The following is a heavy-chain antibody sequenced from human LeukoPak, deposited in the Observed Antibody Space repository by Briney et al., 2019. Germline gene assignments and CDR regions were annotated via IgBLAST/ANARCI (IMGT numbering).Heavy chain of an antibody. CDR1: GFTVSSNY. Sequence: GGSLRLSCAASGFTVSSNYMSWVRQAPGKGLEWVSVIYSGGSTYYADSVKGRFIISRDNSKNTLYLQMNSLRAEDTAVYYCASSGYYWGYFDYWGQGTLVTVSS. V-gene: IGHV3-66*01. D-gene: IGHD3-22*01. CDR3: ASSGYYWGYFDY. J-gene: IGHJ4*02. CDR2: IYSGGST.